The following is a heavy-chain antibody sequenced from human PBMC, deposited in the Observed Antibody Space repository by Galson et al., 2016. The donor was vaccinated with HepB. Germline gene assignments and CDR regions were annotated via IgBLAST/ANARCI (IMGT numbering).Heavy chain of an antibody. J-gene: IGHJ4*02. CDR3: ARGKNPGYSYGLVDY. CDR2: IVPIFGTA. D-gene: IGHD5-18*01. CDR1: GGTFSNYA. Sequence: SVKVSCKASGGTFSNYAISWVRQAPGQGLEWMGGIVPIFGTADYAQKFQGRVSITADESTNTASMELSSLRSEDTAVYYCARGKNPGYSYGLVDYWGQGTLVTVSS. V-gene: IGHV1-69*13.